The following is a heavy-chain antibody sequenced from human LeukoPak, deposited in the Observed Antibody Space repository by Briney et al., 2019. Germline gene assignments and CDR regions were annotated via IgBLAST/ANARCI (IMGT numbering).Heavy chain of an antibody. CDR3: ARYYYDSSGYYVLDY. Sequence: PSETLSLTCTVSGGSISSYYWSWIRQPPGKGLEWIGYIYYSGSTNYNPSLESQVTISVDTSKNQFSLKLSSVTAADTAVYYCARYYYDSSGYYVLDYWGQGTLVTVSS. D-gene: IGHD3-22*01. CDR2: IYYSGST. CDR1: GGSISSYY. V-gene: IGHV4-59*01. J-gene: IGHJ4*02.